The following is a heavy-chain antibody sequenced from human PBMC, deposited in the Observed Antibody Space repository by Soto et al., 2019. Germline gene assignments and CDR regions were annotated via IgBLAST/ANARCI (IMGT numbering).Heavy chain of an antibody. J-gene: IGHJ4*02. CDR2: ISKSDYT. Sequence: GGSLRLACTVSGFAFNNYGINWVRQAPGKGLEWVSSISKSDYTYYSDSVTGRFTISRDNAKNSVSLQMNTLRVEDTAVYYCAREDSIIIPAVSDFWGQGTLVTVSS. CDR3: AREDSIIIPAVSDF. V-gene: IGHV3-21*01. D-gene: IGHD2-2*01. CDR1: GFAFNNYG.